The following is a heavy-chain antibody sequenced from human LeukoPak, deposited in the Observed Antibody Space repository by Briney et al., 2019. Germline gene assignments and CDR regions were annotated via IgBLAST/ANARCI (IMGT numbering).Heavy chain of an antibody. CDR2: INPNSGGT. J-gene: IGHJ4*02. D-gene: IGHD3-10*01. V-gene: IGHV1-2*04. Sequence: GASVKVSCKASGYTFTGYYMHWVRQAPGQGLEWMGWINPNSGGTNYAQKFQGWVTMTRDTSISTAYMELSRLRSDDTAVYYCAGDFGLYGSGRGNFDYWGQGTLVTVSS. CDR3: AGDFGLYGSGRGNFDY. CDR1: GYTFTGYY.